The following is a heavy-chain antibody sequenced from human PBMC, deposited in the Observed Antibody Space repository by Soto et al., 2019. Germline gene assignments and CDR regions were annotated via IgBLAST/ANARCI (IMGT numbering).Heavy chain of an antibody. V-gene: IGHV2-5*02. J-gene: IGHJ1*01. Sequence: SGPTLVNPTHTRTLTCVFSGFSLNTGGVTVGWIRQPPGKALEWVALIYWDDGKRYSPSLKSRLTITKETPRNQVVLTMTNVDPEDTATYFCAHSPAPRVYFQHWGEGTLVTVSS. D-gene: IGHD3-10*01. CDR1: GFSLNTGGVT. CDR2: IYWDDGK. CDR3: AHSPAPRVYFQH.